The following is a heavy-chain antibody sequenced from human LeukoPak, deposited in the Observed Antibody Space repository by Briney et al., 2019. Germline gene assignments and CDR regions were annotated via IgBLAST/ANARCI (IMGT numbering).Heavy chain of an antibody. CDR3: AKDGGDYTDYYYMDV. CDR2: IRYDGSNK. J-gene: IGHJ6*03. Sequence: PGGSLRLSCAASGFTFSSYGMHWVRQAPGKGLEWVAFIRYDGSNKYYADSVKGRFTISRDNSKNTLYLQMNSLRAEDTAVYYCAKDGGDYTDYYYMDVWGKGTTVTISS. D-gene: IGHD4-11*01. V-gene: IGHV3-30*02. CDR1: GFTFSSYG.